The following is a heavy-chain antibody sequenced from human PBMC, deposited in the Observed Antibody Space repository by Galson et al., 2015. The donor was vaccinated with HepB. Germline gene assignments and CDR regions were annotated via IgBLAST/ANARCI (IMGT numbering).Heavy chain of an antibody. Sequence: SVKVSCKASGYSFTGYYIHWVRQAPGQGLEWMGVINPSDDITSYAQGFQGRVIMTSDMSTSTVYMELSSLTFEDTAVFYCARLGRGFGYGYDSWGQGSAATVYS. V-gene: IGHV1-46*01. CDR3: ARLGRGFGYGYDS. CDR1: GYSFTGYY. D-gene: IGHD5-18*01. J-gene: IGHJ5*01. CDR2: INPSDDIT.